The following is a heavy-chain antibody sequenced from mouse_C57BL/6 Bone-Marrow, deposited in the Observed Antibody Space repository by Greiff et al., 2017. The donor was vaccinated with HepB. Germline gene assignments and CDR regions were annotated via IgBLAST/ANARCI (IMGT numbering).Heavy chain of an antibody. CDR2: IYPGDGDT. V-gene: IGHV1-82*01. J-gene: IGHJ4*01. Sequence: SGPELVKPGASVKISCKASGYAFSSSWMNWVKQRPGKGLEWIGRIYPGDGDTNYNGKFKGKATLTADKSSSTAYMQLSSLTSEDSAVYFCARWGGYSLYYAMDYWGQGTSVTVSS. CDR1: GYAFSSSW. CDR3: ARWGGYSLYYAMDY. D-gene: IGHD2-3*01.